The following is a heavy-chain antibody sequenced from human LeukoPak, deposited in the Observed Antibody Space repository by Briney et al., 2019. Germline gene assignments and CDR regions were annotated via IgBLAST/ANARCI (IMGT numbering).Heavy chain of an antibody. D-gene: IGHD3-22*01. CDR2: IIYSGGAT. CDR3: AKDGLYYDGSEHVYYFDS. J-gene: IGHJ4*02. V-gene: IGHV3-23*01. Sequence: GGSLRLSCVASGFTFSRSAITGVRQGPGTGLEFVASIIYSGGATYYADSVKGRFTISRDNYKNTLYLQMNSLRAEDTALYYCAKDGLYYDGSEHVYYFDSWGQGNLVTVSS. CDR1: GFTFSRSA.